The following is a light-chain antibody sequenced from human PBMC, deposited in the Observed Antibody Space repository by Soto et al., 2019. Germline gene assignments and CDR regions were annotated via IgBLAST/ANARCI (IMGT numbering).Light chain of an antibody. CDR3: LHYNGYPYT. CDR2: AAS. V-gene: IGKV1-5*01. Sequence: DIQMTQSPSPLSASIGDRVTITCRASQSIDNWLAWYQQKPGKAPQLLVYAASRVKTGVPSRFSASGSGTEFTLTINSLQADDSATYFCLHYNGYPYTFGPGTQVEIK. J-gene: IGKJ2*01. CDR1: QSIDNW.